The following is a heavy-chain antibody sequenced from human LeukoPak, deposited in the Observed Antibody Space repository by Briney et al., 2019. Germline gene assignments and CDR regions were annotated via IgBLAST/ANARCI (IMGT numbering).Heavy chain of an antibody. CDR3: ARLKDVPSQQLVGPLSS. CDR1: GYSLTTYW. D-gene: IGHD6-13*01. J-gene: IGHJ5*02. V-gene: IGHV5-51*01. CDR2: DYHGDSVT. Sequence: GESLKISCNGSGYSLTTYWIGWGRQMPGKGLEWMGTDYHGDSVTRYSPSVQGQVTISADKSISTAYLQWSSLKASDTAMYYCARLKDVPSQQLVGPLSSWGQGTLVTVSS.